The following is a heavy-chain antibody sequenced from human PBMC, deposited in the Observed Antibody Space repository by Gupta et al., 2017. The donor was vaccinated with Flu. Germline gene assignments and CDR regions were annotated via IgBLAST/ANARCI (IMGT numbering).Heavy chain of an antibody. D-gene: IGHD3-3*01. CDR2: INYSGKS. CDR3: ARATYDIWSGYSDPYIDV. J-gene: IGHJ6*03. V-gene: IGHV4-31*02. Sequence: WHWSRQCPGKGLEWIGDINYSGKSNYNPTLTGRVMISADTSKNQFFLNLNSVTAADTAVYRCARATYDIWSGYSDPYIDVWGEGTTVTVSS.